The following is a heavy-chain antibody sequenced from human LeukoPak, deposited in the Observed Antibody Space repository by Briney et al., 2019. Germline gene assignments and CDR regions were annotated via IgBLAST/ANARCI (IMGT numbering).Heavy chain of an antibody. CDR2: IYTSGST. Sequence: SETLSLTCTVSGGSISSGSYYWSWIRQPAGKGLEWIGRIYTSGSTNYNPSLKSRVTISVDTSKNQFSLKLSSVTAADTAVYYCARDPREGFDYWGQGTLVTVSS. CDR1: GGSISSGSYY. J-gene: IGHJ4*02. V-gene: IGHV4-61*02. CDR3: ARDPREGFDY.